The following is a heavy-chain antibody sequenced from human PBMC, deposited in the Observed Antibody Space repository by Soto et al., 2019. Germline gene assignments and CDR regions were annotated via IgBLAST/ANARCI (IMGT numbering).Heavy chain of an antibody. J-gene: IGHJ4*02. CDR2: IYYSGST. Sequence: QVQLQESGPGLVKPSQTLSLTCTVSGGSISSGGYSWSWSRQHPGKGLEWIGYIYYSGSTYYNPSLKPRVTIAVDASKNQSAQKLSSVTAADTAVYYCAGVPDYWGQGTLVTVSS. CDR1: GGSISSGGYS. V-gene: IGHV4-31*03. CDR3: AGVPDY.